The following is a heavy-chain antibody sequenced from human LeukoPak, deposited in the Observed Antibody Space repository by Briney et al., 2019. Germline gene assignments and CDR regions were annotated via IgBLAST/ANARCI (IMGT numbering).Heavy chain of an antibody. Sequence: GGSLRLSCAVSGITLSNYGMSWVRQAPGEGLEWVAGISGSGGSTNYADSVKGRFTISRDNPKNTLYLQMNSLTVEDTAVYFCAKRGVVIRVILVGFHKEAYYFDSWGQGALVTVSS. CDR2: ISGSGGST. CDR1: GITLSNYG. V-gene: IGHV3-23*01. J-gene: IGHJ4*02. CDR3: AKRGVVIRVILVGFHKEAYYFDS. D-gene: IGHD3-22*01.